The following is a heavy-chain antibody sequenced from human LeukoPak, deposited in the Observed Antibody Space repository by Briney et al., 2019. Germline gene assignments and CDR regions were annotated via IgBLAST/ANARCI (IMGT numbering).Heavy chain of an antibody. CDR3: ARDPNYYGSLPLDY. CDR2: ISYDGSNK. J-gene: IGHJ4*02. V-gene: IGHV3-30-3*01. CDR1: GFTFSSYA. D-gene: IGHD3-10*01. Sequence: GGSLRLSCAASGFTFSSYAMHWVRQAPGKGLEWVAVISYDGSNKYYADSVKGRFTISRDNSKNTLYLQMNSLRAEDTTVYYCARDPNYYGSLPLDYWGQGTLVTVSS.